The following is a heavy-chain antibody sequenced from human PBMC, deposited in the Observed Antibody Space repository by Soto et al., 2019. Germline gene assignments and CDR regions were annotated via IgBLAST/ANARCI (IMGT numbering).Heavy chain of an antibody. CDR3: AVDYNWYYPFGY. J-gene: IGHJ4*02. Sequence: PVGSLTLSCAASGFTFSSYAMSWVRQAPGEGLELVSAISGSGGSTYYADSVKGRFTTSRENTNSTLYLQMNSLRAEDTAVYYCAVDYNWYYPFGYWGQGTLVTVSS. V-gene: IGHV3-23*01. CDR1: GFTFSSYA. D-gene: IGHD1-7*01. CDR2: ISGSGGST.